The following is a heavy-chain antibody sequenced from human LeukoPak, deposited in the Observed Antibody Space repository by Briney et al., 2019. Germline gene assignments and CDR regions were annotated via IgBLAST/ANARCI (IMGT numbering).Heavy chain of an antibody. Sequence: GGSLRLSCVASGFTFSDYYMSWIRQAPGKGLEWVSYISSSGSTIYYADSVKGRFTISRDNAKNSLYLQMNSLRAEDTAVYYCARFTGLDTDHYYYYGMDVWGQGTTVTVSS. CDR1: GFTFSDYY. D-gene: IGHD3/OR15-3a*01. CDR3: ARFTGLDTDHYYYYGMDV. J-gene: IGHJ6*02. V-gene: IGHV3-11*01. CDR2: ISSSGSTI.